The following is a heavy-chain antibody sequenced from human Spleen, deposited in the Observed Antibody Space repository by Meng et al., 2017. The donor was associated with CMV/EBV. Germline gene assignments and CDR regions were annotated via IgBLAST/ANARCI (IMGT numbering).Heavy chain of an antibody. J-gene: IGHJ5*02. V-gene: IGHV4-34*01. CDR2: IYYSGST. CDR1: GGSFSGYY. Sequence: QGPTQPWGAVLLKPSETLSPTCAVYGGSFSGYYWGWLRQPPGKGLEWIGSIYYSGSTYYNPSLKSRVTISVDTSKNQFSLKLSSVTAADTAVYYCAREPTVTTLGNWFDPWGQGTLVTVSS. D-gene: IGHD4-17*01. CDR3: AREPTVTTLGNWFDP.